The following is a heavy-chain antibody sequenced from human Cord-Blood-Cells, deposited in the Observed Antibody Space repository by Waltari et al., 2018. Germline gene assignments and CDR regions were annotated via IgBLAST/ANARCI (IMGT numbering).Heavy chain of an antibody. J-gene: IGHJ5*02. V-gene: IGHV1-69*01. CDR3: AREGYSSSSGNWFDP. CDR2: IIAIFGTA. D-gene: IGHD6-6*01. Sequence: PGQGLEWMGGIIAIFGTANYAQKFQGRVTITADESTSTAYMELSSLRSEDTAVYYCAREGYSSSSGNWFDPWGQGTLVTVSS.